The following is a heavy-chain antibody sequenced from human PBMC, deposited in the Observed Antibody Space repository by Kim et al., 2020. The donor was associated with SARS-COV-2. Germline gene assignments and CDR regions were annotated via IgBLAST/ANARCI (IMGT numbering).Heavy chain of an antibody. V-gene: IGHV3-30*04. J-gene: IGHJ4*03. CDR2: ISYDGSET. CDR1: GFIFSSYT. D-gene: IGHD6-25*01. Sequence: GGSLRLSCEASGFIFSSYTLFWLRQTPDKGLEWLAVISYDGSETDYADSVRGRFIVSRDNSRNTLFLQMNNLRAEDTAVYYCARDRILYSNGQGYFDYWG. CDR3: ARDRILYSNGQGYFDY.